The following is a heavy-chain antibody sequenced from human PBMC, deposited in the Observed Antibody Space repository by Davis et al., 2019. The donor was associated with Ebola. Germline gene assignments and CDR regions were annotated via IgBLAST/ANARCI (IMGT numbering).Heavy chain of an antibody. CDR3: ARDSWGFGIGETAG. CDR1: GYTFTSYD. Sequence: ASVKVSCKASGYTFTSYDINWVRQATGQGLEWMGWMNPNSGNTGYAQKFQGRVTITADKSTSTAYMELSSLRSEDTAVYYCARDSWGFGIGETAGWGQGTLVTVSS. J-gene: IGHJ4*02. D-gene: IGHD1-26*01. V-gene: IGHV1-8*01. CDR2: MNPNSGNT.